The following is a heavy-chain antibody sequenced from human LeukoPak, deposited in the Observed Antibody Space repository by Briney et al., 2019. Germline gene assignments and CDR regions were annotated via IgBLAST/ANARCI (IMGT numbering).Heavy chain of an antibody. CDR1: GGTFSSYT. V-gene: IGHV1-69*06. CDR3: ASATLRCSGGSCYEMDV. J-gene: IGHJ4*02. CDR2: IIPLFGTP. D-gene: IGHD2-15*01. Sequence: SVKVSCKASGGTFSSYTISWVRQAPGQGLEWMGGIIPLFGTPDYAQKFQDRLTITADKSTSTAYMELSSLRSEDTAVYYCASATLRCSGGSCYEMDVWGQGTLVTVSS.